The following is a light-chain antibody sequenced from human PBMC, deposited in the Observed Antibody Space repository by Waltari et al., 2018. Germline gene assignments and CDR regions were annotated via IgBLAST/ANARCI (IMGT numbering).Light chain of an antibody. Sequence: DIVMTQSPLSLPVTPGEPASISCRSRQSLLYSNGYNYLSWYLQRPRQSPQLLVYLSSNRASGVPDRFSGSGSGTDFTLKISRVEAEDVGVYYCMHSVQWPWTVGQGTKVEVK. CDR3: MHSVQWPWT. CDR1: QSLLYSNGYNY. CDR2: LSS. J-gene: IGKJ1*01. V-gene: IGKV2-28*01.